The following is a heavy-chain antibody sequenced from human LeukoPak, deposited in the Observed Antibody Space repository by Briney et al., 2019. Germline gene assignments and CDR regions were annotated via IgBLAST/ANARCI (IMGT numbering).Heavy chain of an antibody. V-gene: IGHV4-38-2*02. Sequence: SETLSLTCTVSGYSISSGYYWGWIRQPPGKGLERIGSIYHSGSTYYNPSLKSRVTISVDTSKNQFSLKLSSVTAADTAVYYCARDRGYSSSWYGGRDFDYWGQGTLVTVSS. CDR1: GYSISSGYY. J-gene: IGHJ4*02. CDR2: IYHSGST. CDR3: ARDRGYSSSWYGGRDFDY. D-gene: IGHD6-13*01.